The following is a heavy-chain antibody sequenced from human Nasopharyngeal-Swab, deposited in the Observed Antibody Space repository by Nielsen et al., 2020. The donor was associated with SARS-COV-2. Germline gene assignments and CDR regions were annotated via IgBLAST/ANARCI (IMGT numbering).Heavy chain of an antibody. J-gene: IGHJ4*02. CDR3: ARGGMGYFDSSNDL. CDR2: IKQDGSEK. V-gene: IGHV3-7*01. Sequence: GASLKISCAASGFTFSNYWMSWVRQAPGKGLEWVANIKQDGSEKNYVDSVKGRFTISRDNAKNSLYLQMNSLRVEDTAVYYCARGGMGYFDSSNDLWGQGTLVTVSS. D-gene: IGHD3-22*01. CDR1: GFTFSNYW.